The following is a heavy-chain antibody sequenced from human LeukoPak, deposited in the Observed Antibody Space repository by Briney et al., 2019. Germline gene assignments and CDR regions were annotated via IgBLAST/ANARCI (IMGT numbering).Heavy chain of an antibody. CDR2: IYNSGST. V-gene: IGHV4-38-2*02. CDR1: GYSISSGYD. CDR3: ARDTYYYDSSGYYSFDY. Sequence: SETLSLTCTVSGYSISSGYDWGWIRQPPGKGLEWIGRIYNSGSTNYNPSLKSRVTMSVDTSKNQFSMKLSSVTAADTAVYYCARDTYYYDSSGYYSFDYWGQGTLVTVSS. J-gene: IGHJ4*02. D-gene: IGHD3-22*01.